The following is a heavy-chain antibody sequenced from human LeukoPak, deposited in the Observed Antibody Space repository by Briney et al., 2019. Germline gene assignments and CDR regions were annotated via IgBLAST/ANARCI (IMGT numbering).Heavy chain of an antibody. CDR3: ARVYETNGYLY. CDR1: GFTVSSTY. J-gene: IGHJ4*02. Sequence: GGSLRLSCAASGFTVSSTYMSWVRQTPGKGLEWVSVIYSGGKVYYIDSVKGRFTISRDNAKNTVYLQMNSLRVEDTAVYYCARVYETNGYLYWGQGSLVTVSS. V-gene: IGHV3-53*01. CDR2: IYSGGKV. D-gene: IGHD3-22*01.